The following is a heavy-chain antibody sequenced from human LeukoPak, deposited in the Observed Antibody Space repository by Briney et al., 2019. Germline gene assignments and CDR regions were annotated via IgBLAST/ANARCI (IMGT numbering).Heavy chain of an antibody. V-gene: IGHV4-59*01. D-gene: IGHD3-10*01. CDR3: ARDGSGTYWAYYNWFDP. CDR2: IYYSGST. J-gene: IGHJ5*02. Sequence: SETLSLTCTVSGESISGFYWTWIRQPPGKGLEWIGYIYYSGSTNYNPSLKSRVTISVDTSKNQFSLELSNLRPEDTAVYYCARDGSGTYWAYYNWFDPWGQGTLVTVSS. CDR1: GESISGFY.